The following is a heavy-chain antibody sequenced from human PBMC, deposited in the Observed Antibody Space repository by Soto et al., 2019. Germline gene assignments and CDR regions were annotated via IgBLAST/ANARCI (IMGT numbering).Heavy chain of an antibody. CDR3: AHIPVGGTWYFDL. D-gene: IGHD6-19*01. V-gene: IGHV2-5*01. CDR2: IYWNDDK. J-gene: IGHJ2*01. Sequence: QITLKDSGPTLVKPTQTLTLTCTFSGFSLSTSSVGVGWIRLPPGKALEWLGLIYWNDDKLYSPSLKSRLSISKDTSKNQVFLRMTKLDPVDTATYHFAHIPVGGTWYFDLWGRGTLVTVSS. CDR1: GFSLSTSSVG.